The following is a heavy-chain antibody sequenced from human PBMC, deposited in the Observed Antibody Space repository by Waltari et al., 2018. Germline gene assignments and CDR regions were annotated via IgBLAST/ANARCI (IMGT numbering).Heavy chain of an antibody. CDR1: GFTFSNYA. CDR3: AKDSASLSEY. D-gene: IGHD2-2*01. Sequence: EVQLLESGGGLVQPGGSLRLSCAASGFTFSNYAMPWVRQAPGKGLEWVSVINNSGSSTYYADSVKGRFTISRDNSKDTLYLQMNSLRADDTAIYYCAKDSASLSEYWGQGTLVTVSS. CDR2: INNSGSST. V-gene: IGHV3-23*01. J-gene: IGHJ4*02.